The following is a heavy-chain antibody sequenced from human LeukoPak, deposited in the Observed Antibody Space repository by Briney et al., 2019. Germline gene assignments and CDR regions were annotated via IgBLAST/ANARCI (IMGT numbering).Heavy chain of an antibody. Sequence: PAGSLRLSCAASGFTFSNYWMYWVRQAPGKGLVWVSRIKPDGSSTSYADSVKGRFTISRDNAKNTLYLQMNSLRAEDTAVYYCATLVTFGAFDVWGQGTVVTVSS. CDR1: GFTFSNYW. CDR2: IKPDGSST. V-gene: IGHV3-74*01. D-gene: IGHD4-11*01. CDR3: ATLVTFGAFDV. J-gene: IGHJ3*01.